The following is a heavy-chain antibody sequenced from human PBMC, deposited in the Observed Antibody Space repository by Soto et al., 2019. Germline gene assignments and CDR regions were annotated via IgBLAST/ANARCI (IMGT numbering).Heavy chain of an antibody. Sequence: EVQLVESGGGLVQPGRSLRLSCAASGFTFDDYAMHWVRQAPGKGLEWVSGISWNSGSIGYADSVKGRFTISRDNAKNSLYLQMNSLRAEDTALYYCAKDIWQLLVYGPFDYWGQGTLVTVSS. CDR3: AKDIWQLLVYGPFDY. J-gene: IGHJ4*02. D-gene: IGHD6-19*01. CDR2: ISWNSGSI. CDR1: GFTFDDYA. V-gene: IGHV3-9*01.